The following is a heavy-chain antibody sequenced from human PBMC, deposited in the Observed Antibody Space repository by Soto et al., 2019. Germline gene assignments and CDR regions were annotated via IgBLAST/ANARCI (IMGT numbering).Heavy chain of an antibody. CDR1: GGSFSGYY. CDR2: INHSGST. CDR3: ARALYCSSTSCDNLYYYYYYMDV. V-gene: IGHV4-34*01. Sequence: SETLSLTCAVYGGSFSGYYWSWIRQPPGKGLEWIGEINHSGSTNYNPSLKSRVTISVDTSKNQFSLKLSSVTAADTAVYYCARALYCSSTSCDNLYYYYYYMDVWGKGTTVTVSS. D-gene: IGHD2-2*01. J-gene: IGHJ6*03.